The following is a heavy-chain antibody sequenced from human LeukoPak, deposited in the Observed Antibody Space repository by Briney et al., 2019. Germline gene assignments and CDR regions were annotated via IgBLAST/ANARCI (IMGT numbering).Heavy chain of an antibody. J-gene: IGHJ5*02. D-gene: IGHD2-21*02. CDR3: ARDAYCGGDCYSNWFDP. CDR2: IIPIFGTA. CDR1: GGTFSSYA. V-gene: IGHV1-69*06. Sequence: SVKVSCKASGGTFSSYAISWVRQAPGQGLEWMGGIIPIFGTANYAQKFQGRVTITADKSMSTAYMELSSLRSEDTAVYYCARDAYCGGDCYSNWFDPWGQGTLVTVSS.